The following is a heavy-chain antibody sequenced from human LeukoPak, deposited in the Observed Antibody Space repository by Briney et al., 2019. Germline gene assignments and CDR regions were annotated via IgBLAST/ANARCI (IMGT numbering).Heavy chain of an antibody. V-gene: IGHV3-23*01. CDR2: ISGSGGGT. CDR3: ATRGTYYYDNSGYWGFDY. D-gene: IGHD3-22*01. CDR1: GFTFSSYW. Sequence: GGSLRLSCAASGFTFSSYWMHWVRQAPGKGLEWVSAISGSGGGTYYADSVKGRFTISRDNSKNTLYLQMNSLRGEDTAVYYCATRGTYYYDNSGYWGFDYWGQGTLVTVSS. J-gene: IGHJ4*02.